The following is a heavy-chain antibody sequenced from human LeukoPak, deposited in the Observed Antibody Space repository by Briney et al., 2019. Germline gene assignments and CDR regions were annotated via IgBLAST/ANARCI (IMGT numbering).Heavy chain of an antibody. CDR1: GGSISSYY. V-gene: IGHV4-59*01. CDR2: IYYSGST. D-gene: IGHD2-2*02. Sequence: KSSETLSLTCTVSGGSISSYYWSWIRQPPGKGLEWIGYIYYSGSTNYNPSLKSRVTISVDTSKNQFSLKLSSVTAADTAVYYCAREGKYCSSTSCYSGYFDYWGQGTLVTVSS. J-gene: IGHJ4*02. CDR3: AREGKYCSSTSCYSGYFDY.